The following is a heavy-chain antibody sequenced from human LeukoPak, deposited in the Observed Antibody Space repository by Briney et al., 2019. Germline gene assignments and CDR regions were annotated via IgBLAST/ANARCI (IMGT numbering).Heavy chain of an antibody. V-gene: IGHV3-30-3*01. CDR3: ARDLDYGSGSYSAPFDY. CDR1: GFTFSSYA. J-gene: IGHJ4*02. D-gene: IGHD3-10*01. CDR2: ISYDGSNK. Sequence: GGSLRLSCAASGFTFSSYAMPWVRQAPGKGLEWVAVISYDGSNKYYADSVKGRFTISRDNSKNTLYLQMNSLRAEDTAVYYCARDLDYGSGSYSAPFDYWGQGTLVTVSS.